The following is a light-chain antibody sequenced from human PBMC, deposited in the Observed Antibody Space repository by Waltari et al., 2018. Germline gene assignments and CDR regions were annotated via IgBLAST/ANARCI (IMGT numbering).Light chain of an antibody. V-gene: IGLV1-44*01. CDR2: GDD. Sequence: QSVLTQPPSASGAPGQRVTISCSGGSANIGSKTINWYQHLPGTAPKLLIYGDDQRPSGVPDRFSASKSGNSGSLAIGGLRSEDEGDYYCAAWIDSLNGVAFGGGTKLTVL. CDR3: AAWIDSLNGVA. J-gene: IGLJ2*01. CDR1: SANIGSKT.